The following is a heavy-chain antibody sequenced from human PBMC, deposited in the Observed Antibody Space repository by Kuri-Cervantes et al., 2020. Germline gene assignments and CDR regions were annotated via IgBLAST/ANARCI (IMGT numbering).Heavy chain of an antibody. CDR1: GGSIRSYY. CDR3: ASGPEYGDSTFDY. V-gene: IGHV4-4*07. D-gene: IGHD4-17*01. Sequence: SETLSLTCSVSGGSIRSYYWSWIRQPAGKGLEWIGRIYTSGSTNYNPSPKSRVTISVDKSKNQFSLKLSSVTAADTAVYYCASGPEYGDSTFDYWGQGTLVTVSS. J-gene: IGHJ4*02. CDR2: IYTSGST.